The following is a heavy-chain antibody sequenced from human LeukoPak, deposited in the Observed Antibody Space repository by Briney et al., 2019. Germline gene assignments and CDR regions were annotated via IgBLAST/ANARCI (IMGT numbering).Heavy chain of an antibody. CDR2: IIPIFGTA. J-gene: IGHJ4*02. CDR3: ARDGSDSSRGIFDY. Sequence: GASVKVSCKASGGTFSSYSISWVRQAPGQGLEWMGGIIPIFGTANYAQKFQGRVTITTDESTSTAYMELSSLRSEDTAVYYCARDGSDSSRGIFDYWGQGTLVTVSS. D-gene: IGHD3-10*01. V-gene: IGHV1-69*05. CDR1: GGTFSSYS.